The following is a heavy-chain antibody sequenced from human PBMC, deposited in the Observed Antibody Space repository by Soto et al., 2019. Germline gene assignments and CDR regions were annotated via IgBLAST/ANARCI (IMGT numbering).Heavy chain of an antibody. J-gene: IGHJ6*02. CDR2: ISSSSSTI. V-gene: IGHV3-48*02. CDR3: ARWYSSSGVPSGMDV. D-gene: IGHD6-6*01. CDR1: GFTFSSYS. Sequence: EVQLVESGGGLVQPGGSLRLSCAASGFTFSSYSMNWVRQAPGKGLEWVSYISSSSSTIYYADSVKGRFTISRDNAKNSLYLQMNSLRDEDTAVYYCARWYSSSGVPSGMDVWGQGTTVTVSS.